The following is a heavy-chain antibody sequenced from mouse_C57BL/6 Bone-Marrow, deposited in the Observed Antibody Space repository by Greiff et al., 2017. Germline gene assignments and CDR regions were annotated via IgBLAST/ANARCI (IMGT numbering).Heavy chain of an antibody. J-gene: IGHJ1*03. Sequence: VKLLESGAELVRPGASVTLSCKASGYTFTDYEMHWVKQTPVPGLEWIGAIDPETGGTAYNQKFKGKAILTADKSSSTAYMELRSLTSEDSAVYYCTRYYYGWYFDVWGTGTTVTVSS. CDR2: IDPETGGT. CDR3: TRYYYGWYFDV. V-gene: IGHV1-15*01. D-gene: IGHD2-1*01. CDR1: GYTFTDYE.